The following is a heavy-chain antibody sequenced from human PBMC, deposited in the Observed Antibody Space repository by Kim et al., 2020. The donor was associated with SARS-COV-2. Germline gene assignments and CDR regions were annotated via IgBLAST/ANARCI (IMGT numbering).Heavy chain of an antibody. Sequence: IPSLMSRVTISVDTSKNQFSLKLSSVTAADTAVYYCARAPIVVVITHFDYWGQGTLVTVSS. J-gene: IGHJ4*02. CDR3: ARAPIVVVITHFDY. V-gene: IGHV4-31*02. D-gene: IGHD3-22*01.